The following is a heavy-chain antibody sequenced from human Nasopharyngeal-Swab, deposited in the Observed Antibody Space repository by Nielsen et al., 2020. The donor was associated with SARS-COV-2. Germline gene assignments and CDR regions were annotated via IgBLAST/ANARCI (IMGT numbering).Heavy chain of an antibody. J-gene: IGHJ6*03. D-gene: IGHD4-17*01. CDR1: GGSFSGYY. CDR3: ARRTTTVYYYYYMDV. Sequence: SETLSLTCAVYGGSFSGYYWSWIRQPPGKGLEWIGEINHSGSTNYNPSLKSRVTISVDTSKNHFSLRLSSVTAADTAVYYCARRTTTVYYYYYMDVCGNGTTVTVSS. V-gene: IGHV4-34*01. CDR2: INHSGST.